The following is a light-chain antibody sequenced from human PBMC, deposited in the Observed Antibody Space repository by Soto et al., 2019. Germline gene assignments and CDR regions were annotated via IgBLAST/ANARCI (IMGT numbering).Light chain of an antibody. CDR1: QSVSNY. CDR2: DAS. V-gene: IGKV3-11*01. Sequence: EIVLTQSPATLSLSPGEGATLSCRASQSVSNYLAWYQQRPGQAPRLLIYDASNRATGIPARFSGSGSGTDFTRTIISLEPEDFAVYYCQQRSNWLITFGQGTRLEIK. CDR3: QQRSNWLIT. J-gene: IGKJ5*01.